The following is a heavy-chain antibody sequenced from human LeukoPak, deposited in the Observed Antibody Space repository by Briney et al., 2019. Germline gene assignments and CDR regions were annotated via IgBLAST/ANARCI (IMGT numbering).Heavy chain of an antibody. CDR3: ARENLEVVPAHWFDP. CDR1: GGSISSYY. Sequence: SETLSLTCTVSGGSISSYYWSWIRQPAGKGLEWIGRIYTRGSTDYNPSLKSRVTISVRTSKNQFSLKLTSVTAADTAVYYCARENLEVVPAHWFDPWGQGTLVTVSS. V-gene: IGHV4-4*07. D-gene: IGHD1-1*01. J-gene: IGHJ5*02. CDR2: IYTRGST.